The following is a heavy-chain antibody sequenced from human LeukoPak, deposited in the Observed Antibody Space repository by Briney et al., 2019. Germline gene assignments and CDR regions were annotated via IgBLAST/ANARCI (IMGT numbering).Heavy chain of an antibody. Sequence: QPGGSLRLSCAASGFTFSSYAMSWVRQAPGKGLEWVSTISGSGGSTYYADSVKGRFTISRDNSKNTLYLQMNSLRAEDTAVYYCATDRIGYQLSDYWGQGTLVTVSA. CDR3: ATDRIGYQLSDY. V-gene: IGHV3-23*01. CDR2: ISGSGGST. D-gene: IGHD2-2*01. J-gene: IGHJ4*02. CDR1: GFTFSSYA.